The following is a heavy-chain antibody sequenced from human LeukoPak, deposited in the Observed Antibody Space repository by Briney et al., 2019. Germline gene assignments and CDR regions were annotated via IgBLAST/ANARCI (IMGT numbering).Heavy chain of an antibody. J-gene: IGHJ5*02. Sequence: ASVKVSCKASGYTFTGYYMHWVRQAPGQGLEWMGWINPNSGGTNYAQKFQGRVTMTRDTSISTAYMELSRLRSDDTAVYYCARDPGGVYSGSSNGWFDPWGQGTLVTVSS. CDR1: GYTFTGYY. CDR3: ARDPGGVYSGSSNGWFDP. CDR2: INPNSGGT. V-gene: IGHV1-2*02. D-gene: IGHD6-6*01.